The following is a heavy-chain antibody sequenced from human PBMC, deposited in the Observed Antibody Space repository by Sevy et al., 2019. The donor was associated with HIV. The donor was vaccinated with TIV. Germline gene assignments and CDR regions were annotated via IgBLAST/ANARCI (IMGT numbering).Heavy chain of an antibody. V-gene: IGHV4-59*13. CDR3: ASDVRFMEENSWFDP. Sequence: SETLSLTCSVSGGSISSYYWPWIRQPPGKGLEWIANIYYSGSTNYNPSLKSRVTISADTSKNQFSLKLSSVTSADTAVYYCASDVRFMEENSWFDPWGQGTLVTVSS. J-gene: IGHJ5*02. CDR1: GGSISSYY. D-gene: IGHD3-3*01. CDR2: IYYSGST.